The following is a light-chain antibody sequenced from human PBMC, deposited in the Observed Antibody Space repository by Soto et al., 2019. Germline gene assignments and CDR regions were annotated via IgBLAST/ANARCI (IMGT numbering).Light chain of an antibody. CDR3: CSYAGSYTWV. V-gene: IGLV2-11*01. J-gene: IGLJ2*01. CDR2: DVT. CDR1: SSDVGAYDY. Sequence: QSALTQPRSVSESPGQSVTISCTGTSSDVGAYDYVSWYQQHPGKAPQLMIYDVTKRPSGVPHRFSGSRSGNTASLTISGLQAEYDADYYCCSYAGSYTWVFGGGTQLTVL.